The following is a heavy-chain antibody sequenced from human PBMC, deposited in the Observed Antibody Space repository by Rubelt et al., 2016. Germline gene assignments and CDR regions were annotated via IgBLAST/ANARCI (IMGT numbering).Heavy chain of an antibody. V-gene: IGHV3-48*02. CDR2: ISSGSGTI. D-gene: IGHD2-15*01. Sequence: EVRLLESGGGLVQPGGSLRLSCAASGFTFSTHGMSWVRQAPGKGLEWVSYISSGSGTIYYADSVKGRFTISRDNAKNSLYLQMNGLRDEDTAVYYCARVDGSHSYWGRGTLVTVSS. J-gene: IGHJ4*02. CDR1: GFTFSTHG. CDR3: ARVDGSHSY.